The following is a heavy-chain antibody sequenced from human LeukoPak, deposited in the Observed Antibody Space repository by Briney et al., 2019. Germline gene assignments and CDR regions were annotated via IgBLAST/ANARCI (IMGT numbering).Heavy chain of an antibody. Sequence: GESLKISCAASGITVTSDYMSWVRQASGKGLEWVSVIYSGDNTYYADSVKGRFTISRDNSKNMVYLQMNSLRAEDTAVYYCARGAITAACPLDYWGQGTLVTVSS. CDR1: GITVTSDY. CDR3: ARGAITAACPLDY. CDR2: IYSGDNT. D-gene: IGHD6-6*01. J-gene: IGHJ4*02. V-gene: IGHV3-53*01.